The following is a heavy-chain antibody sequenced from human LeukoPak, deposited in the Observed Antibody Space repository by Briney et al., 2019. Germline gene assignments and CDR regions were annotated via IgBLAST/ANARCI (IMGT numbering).Heavy chain of an antibody. V-gene: IGHV3-33*01. CDR1: GFSFSDYG. CDR3: ARDGADYGDYAVYLAY. D-gene: IGHD4-17*01. J-gene: IGHJ4*02. CDR2: IWYDGSKE. Sequence: PGGSLRLSCAASGFSFSDYGFHWVRQVPGKGLEWVAVIWYDGSKEYYSDSMKGRVTISRDNSKDTVYLHMDSLRVEDTAIYYCARDGADYGDYAVYLAYWGQGALVTVSS.